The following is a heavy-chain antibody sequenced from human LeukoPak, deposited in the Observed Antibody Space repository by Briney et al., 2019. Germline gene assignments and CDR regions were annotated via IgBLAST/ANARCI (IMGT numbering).Heavy chain of an antibody. CDR1: GFNFRIYW. V-gene: IGHV3-74*01. D-gene: IGHD6-19*01. CDR3: VRDQGWYYSDY. CDR2: VNSDGAST. Sequence: GGSLRLSCEASGFNFRIYWMHWVRQAPGKGLVWVSRVNSDGASTNYADSVKGRFTISRDNAKNRLYLQMNSLRADDTAVYYCVRDQGWYYSDYWGQGALVTVSS. J-gene: IGHJ4*02.